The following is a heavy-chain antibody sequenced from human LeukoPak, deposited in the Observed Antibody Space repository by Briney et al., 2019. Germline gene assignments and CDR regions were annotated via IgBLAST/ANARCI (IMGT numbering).Heavy chain of an antibody. V-gene: IGHV3-30-3*01. CDR3: ARDLCEKYSTDY. J-gene: IGHJ4*02. CDR2: ISYDGNVK. Sequence: TGGSLRLSCAVSGFTFGNYAIHWVRQAPGKGLEWVAFISYDGNVKYYADSVKGRFTISRDNSRNTLDLQMNSLRPEDTAIYYCARDLCEKYSTDYWGQGTLVTVSS. CDR1: GFTFGNYA. D-gene: IGHD2-15*01.